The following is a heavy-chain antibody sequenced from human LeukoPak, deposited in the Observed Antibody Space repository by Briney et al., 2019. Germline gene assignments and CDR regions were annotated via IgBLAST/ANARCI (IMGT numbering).Heavy chain of an antibody. Sequence: RPSQTLSLTCTASGGSISRGGYSWSWIRQPPGKALEWIGHIYHSGATYYNPSLKSRVTMSVDRSMNEFSLKLTSVTAADTAVYYCASSNYFDSSTYRFDYWGQGTLVTVSS. J-gene: IGHJ4*02. V-gene: IGHV4-30-2*01. D-gene: IGHD3-22*01. CDR1: GGSISRGGYS. CDR2: IYHSGAT. CDR3: ASSNYFDSSTYRFDY.